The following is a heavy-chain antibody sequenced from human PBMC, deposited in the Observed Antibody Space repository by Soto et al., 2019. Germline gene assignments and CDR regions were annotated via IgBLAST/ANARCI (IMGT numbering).Heavy chain of an antibody. CDR1: GFTFTSYA. V-gene: IGHV3-23*01. D-gene: IGHD3-3*01. CDR3: AKHDFWTLYNTGLDS. J-gene: IGHJ4*02. Sequence: EVQLLESGGGLVQPGGSLRLSCSASGFTFTSYAMSWVRQAPGKGLEWVSGISGSGGDTKSADSVKGRFTISRANFKNMLYLQMNSLRAEDTAVYYCAKHDFWTLYNTGLDSWGQGTLVTVSS. CDR2: ISGSGGDT.